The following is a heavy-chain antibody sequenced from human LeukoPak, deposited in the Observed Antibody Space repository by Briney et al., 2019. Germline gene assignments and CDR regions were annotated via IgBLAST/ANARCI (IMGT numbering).Heavy chain of an antibody. J-gene: IGHJ4*02. CDR1: GGSICNYY. CDR2: IYYSGST. D-gene: IGHD5-18*01. V-gene: IGHV4-59*01. CDR3: ARHGRGYYNFDY. Sequence: SETLSLTCTVSGGSICNYYWSWIRQPPGKGLEWIGFIYYSGSTNCNPSLKSRVTISVDTSKNQFSLKLTSVTAADTAVYYCARHGRGYYNFDYWGQGTLVTVSS.